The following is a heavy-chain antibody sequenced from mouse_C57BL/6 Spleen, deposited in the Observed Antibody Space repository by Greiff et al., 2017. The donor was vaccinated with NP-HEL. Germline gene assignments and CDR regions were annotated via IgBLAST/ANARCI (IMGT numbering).Heavy chain of an antibody. CDR2: IDPSDSYT. D-gene: IGHD2-3*01. Sequence: QVQLQQPGAELVMPGASVKLSCKASGYTFTSYWMHWVKQRPGQGLEWIGEIDPSDSYTNYNQKFKGKSTLTVDKSSSTAYMQLSSLTSEDSAVYYCARGEDGYYLAWFAYWGQGTLVTVSA. CDR3: ARGEDGYYLAWFAY. CDR1: GYTFTSYW. J-gene: IGHJ3*01. V-gene: IGHV1-69*01.